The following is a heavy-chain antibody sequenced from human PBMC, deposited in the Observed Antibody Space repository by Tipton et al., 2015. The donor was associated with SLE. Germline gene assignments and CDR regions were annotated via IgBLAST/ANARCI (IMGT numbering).Heavy chain of an antibody. CDR3: ARGRGYPDY. J-gene: IGHJ4*02. V-gene: IGHV4-39*07. Sequence: TLSLTCTVSGGSISSNSYYWGWIRQPPGKGLEWIGEINHSGSTNYNPSLKSRVTISVDTSKNQFSLKLSSVTAADTAVYYCARGRGYPDYWGQGTLVTVSS. CDR2: INHSGST. CDR1: GGSISSNSYY. D-gene: IGHD2-2*01.